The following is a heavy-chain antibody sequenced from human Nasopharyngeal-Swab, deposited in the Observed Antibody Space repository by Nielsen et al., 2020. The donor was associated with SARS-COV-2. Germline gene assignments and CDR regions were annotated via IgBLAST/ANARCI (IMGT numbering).Heavy chain of an antibody. V-gene: IGHV1-69*13. J-gene: IGHJ6*02. D-gene: IGHD3-10*01. CDR2: IIPIFGTA. Sequence: SVKVSCKASGGTFSSYAISWVLQAPGQGLEWMGGIIPIFGTANYAQKFQGRVTITADESTSTAYMELSSLRSEDTAVYYCARGGYYGSGSYFHYYYGMDVWGQGTTVTVSS. CDR3: ARGGYYGSGSYFHYYYGMDV. CDR1: GGTFSSYA.